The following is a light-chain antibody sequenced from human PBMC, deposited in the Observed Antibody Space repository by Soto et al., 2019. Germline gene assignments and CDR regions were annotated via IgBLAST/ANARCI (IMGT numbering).Light chain of an antibody. CDR3: SSYTSSTTLV. CDR1: RSDVGGYNY. J-gene: IGLJ3*02. CDR2: DVS. Sequence: QSVLTQPASVSGSPGQSITISCTGTRSDVGGYNYVSWYQQYPGKAPKLMIYDVSNRPSGVSNRFSGSKSGNTASLTISGLQAEDEADYYCSSYTSSTTLVFGGGTKVTVL. V-gene: IGLV2-14*01.